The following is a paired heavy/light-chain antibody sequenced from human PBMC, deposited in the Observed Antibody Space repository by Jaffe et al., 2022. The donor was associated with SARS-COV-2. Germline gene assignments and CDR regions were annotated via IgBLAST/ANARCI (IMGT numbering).Light chain of an antibody. CDR2: AAS. Sequence: DIQMTQSPSSLSASVGDRVTITCRASQGLSDYLAWFQQKPGNAPKCLIYAASRLQSGVPSRFSGSGSGSDFTLTISSLQPEDFATYYCQQYNNYPYTFGQGTKLEIK. J-gene: IGKJ2*01. CDR3: QQYNNYPYT. V-gene: IGKV1-16*01. CDR1: QGLSDY.
Heavy chain of an antibody. CDR3: ARFRSTGEGFDL. Sequence: QVQLQESGPGLVKPSGTLSLTCDVSGGSISNSNWWSWVRQPPGKGLEWIGEIYHTGSTNYNPSLKSRVTISVDKSKNQFSLKLTSVTAADTAVYYCARFRSTGEGFDLWGQGTMVTASS. J-gene: IGHJ3*01. V-gene: IGHV4-4*02. D-gene: IGHD3-16*01. CDR2: IYHTGST. CDR1: GGSISNSNW.